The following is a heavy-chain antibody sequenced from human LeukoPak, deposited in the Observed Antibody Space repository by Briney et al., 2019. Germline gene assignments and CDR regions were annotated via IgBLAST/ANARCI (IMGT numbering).Heavy chain of an antibody. J-gene: IGHJ3*02. CDR3: ARDFGSGSRSDAFDI. V-gene: IGHV4-59*01. CDR2: VHYSGST. D-gene: IGHD3-10*01. CDR1: GGSMRGYY. Sequence: PSETLSLTCTVSGGSMRGYYWSWIRQPPGKGLEWIGYVHYSGSTNYNPSLKSRVTISVDTSKNQFSLKLTSVTAADTAVYYCARDFGSGSRSDAFDIWGQGTMVTVSS.